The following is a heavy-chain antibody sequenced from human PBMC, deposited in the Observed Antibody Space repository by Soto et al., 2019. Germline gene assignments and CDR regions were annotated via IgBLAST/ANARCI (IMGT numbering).Heavy chain of an antibody. D-gene: IGHD1-26*01. Sequence: QVQLVESGGGVVQPGRSLRLSCAASGFTFSSYGMHWVRQAPGKGLEWVAVIWYDGSNKYYVDSVKGRFTISRDNSKNTLYLQMNSLRAEDTAVYYCARDPVGATSVYYGMDVWGQGTTVTVSS. J-gene: IGHJ6*02. CDR1: GFTFSSYG. V-gene: IGHV3-33*01. CDR3: ARDPVGATSVYYGMDV. CDR2: IWYDGSNK.